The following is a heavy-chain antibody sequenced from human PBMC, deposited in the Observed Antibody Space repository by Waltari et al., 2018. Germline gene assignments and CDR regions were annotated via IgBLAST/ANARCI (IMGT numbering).Heavy chain of an antibody. D-gene: IGHD1-7*01. CDR1: GYTFTSYN. Sequence: QVQLVQSGSELKKPGASVKVSCKAYGYTFTSYNLNWLRQAPGQGLDWMGWINTNTGNPTYVQGFTGRFVFSLDTSVSTAYLQINRLKAEDTAVYYCVRERWSGSTSPPGYWGQGTPVTVSS. CDR3: VRERWSGSTSPPGY. V-gene: IGHV7-4-1*02. J-gene: IGHJ4*02. CDR2: INTNTGNP.